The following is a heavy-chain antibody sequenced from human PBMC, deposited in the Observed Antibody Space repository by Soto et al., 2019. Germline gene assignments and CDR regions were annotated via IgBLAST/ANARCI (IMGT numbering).Heavy chain of an antibody. J-gene: IGHJ3*02. Sequence: QVLLVQSGAEVKKPGSSVKVSCQAAGGSFSSYMVSWVRQAPGQGLDYMGGIMPVFGTPTYTEKFQGRVTITADESTGTAYLELTSLKSDDTAVYYCARGVTANYMGGDAFAIWGQGTGVAVSS. CDR1: GGSFSSYM. D-gene: IGHD4-4*01. CDR3: ARGVTANYMGGDAFAI. V-gene: IGHV1-69*01. CDR2: IMPVFGTP.